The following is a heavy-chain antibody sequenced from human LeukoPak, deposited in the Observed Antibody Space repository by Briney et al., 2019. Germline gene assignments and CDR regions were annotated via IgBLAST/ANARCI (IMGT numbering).Heavy chain of an antibody. CDR3: AGAESYGWFNY. CDR2: IWHDGYNE. V-gene: IGHV3-33*01. CDR1: GINVSGYC. Sequence: GRSLRLSCAAYGINVSGYCMHWVRQAPGKGLEWVADIWHDGYNEHYADSVKGRFSGSRDNPKNTVYLEMTSLRDDDTAVYFCAGAESYGWFNYWGQGSMVTVSS. D-gene: IGHD3-10*01. J-gene: IGHJ4*02.